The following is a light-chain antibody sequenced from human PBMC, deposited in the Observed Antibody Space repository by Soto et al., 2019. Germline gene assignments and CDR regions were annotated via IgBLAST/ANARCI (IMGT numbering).Light chain of an antibody. CDR2: AAS. CDR1: QTISSY. J-gene: IGKJ5*01. V-gene: IGKV1-8*01. CDR3: QQYYGFPIT. Sequence: ALRMTQSPSSFSASTGDRVTIACRASQTISSYLAWYQQKPGKAPKFLISAASTLQSGVPSRFSGGGSGTDFTLTISSLQSEDFATYYCQQYYGFPITFGQGTRLEI.